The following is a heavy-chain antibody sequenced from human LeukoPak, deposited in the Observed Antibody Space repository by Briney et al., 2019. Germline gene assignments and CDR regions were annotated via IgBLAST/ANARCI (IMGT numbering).Heavy chain of an antibody. Sequence: GGSLRLSCSASGFAFSSYAMHWVRQAPGKGLQYVSGISTNGGRTYYADSAKGRFTISRDNSKNTLYLQMSSLRAEDTAVYFCPLPTLGYWGQGALVTVSS. J-gene: IGHJ4*02. V-gene: IGHV3-64D*08. CDR3: PLPTLGY. CDR1: GFAFSSYA. CDR2: ISTNGGRT. D-gene: IGHD2-21*01.